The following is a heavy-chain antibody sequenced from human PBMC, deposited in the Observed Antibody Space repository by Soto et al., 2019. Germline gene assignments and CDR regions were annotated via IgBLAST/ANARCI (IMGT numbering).Heavy chain of an antibody. CDR1: GGSVSSGTYY. CDR3: ARTPSSYGALPNFDY. CDR2: IYYSGST. V-gene: IGHV4-61*01. Sequence: LSLTCTVSGGSVSSGTYYWSWIRQPPGKGLEWIGYIYYSGSTNYNPSLKSRVTISVDTSKNQFSLKLSSVTAADTAVYYCARTPSSYGALPNFDYWGQGTLVTVSS. J-gene: IGHJ4*02. D-gene: IGHD5-18*01.